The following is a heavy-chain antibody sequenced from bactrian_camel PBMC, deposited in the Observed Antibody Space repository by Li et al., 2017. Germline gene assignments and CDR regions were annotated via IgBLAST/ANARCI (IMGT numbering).Heavy chain of an antibody. CDR2: IYTGGGDG. CDR1: YTRRPNY. V-gene: IGHV3S40*01. J-gene: IGHJ4*01. Sequence: DVQLVESGGGSVQAGGSLRLSCSYTRRPNYVTWFRQGPGNGREGVAGIYTGGGDGYYADAVKGRFAISRDNAKNMVYLQMNSLKVEDTAMYYRAAVRMNDACGSRWYRYDYWWGQGTQVTVS. CDR3: AAVRMNDACGSRWYRYDYW. D-gene: IGHD6*01.